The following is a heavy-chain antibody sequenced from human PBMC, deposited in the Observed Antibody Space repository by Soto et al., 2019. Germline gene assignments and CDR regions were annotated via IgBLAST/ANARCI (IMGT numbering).Heavy chain of an antibody. D-gene: IGHD3-22*01. J-gene: IGHJ4*02. CDR1: GGTFSSYA. V-gene: IGHV1-69*01. CDR3: ARSDSSGYARSYFDY. CDR2: IIPIFGTA. Sequence: QVQLVQSGAEVKKPGSSVKVSCKASGGTFSSYAISWVRQAPGQGLEWMGGIIPIFGTANYAQKFQGRVTINADESTSTAYMELSSLRSEDTAVYYCARSDSSGYARSYFDYWGQGTLVTVSS.